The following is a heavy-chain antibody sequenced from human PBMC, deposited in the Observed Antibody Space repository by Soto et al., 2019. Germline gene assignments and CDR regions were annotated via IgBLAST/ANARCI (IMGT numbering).Heavy chain of an antibody. D-gene: IGHD3-3*01. V-gene: IGHV4-30-4*01. CDR3: ARSYYDFWSGYYGGIDP. CDR2: IYYSGST. CDR1: GGSISSGDYY. Sequence: TLSLTCTVSGGSISSGDYYWSWIRQPPGKGLEWIGYIYYSGSTYYNPSLKSRVTISVDTSKNQFSLKLSSVTAADTAVYYCARSYYDFWSGYYGGIDPWGQGTLVTVSS. J-gene: IGHJ5*02.